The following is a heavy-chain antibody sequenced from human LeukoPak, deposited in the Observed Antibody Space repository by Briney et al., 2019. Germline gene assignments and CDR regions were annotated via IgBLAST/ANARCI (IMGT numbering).Heavy chain of an antibody. CDR1: GDSMKSGGYS. Sequence: SETLSLTCGVSGDSMKSGGYSWNWIRQPPGKNLEWIGYIYYNGSTYYNPSLKSRVTISVDWSKNQFSLKLRSVTAADTAVYYCASRYYDILSGYYDGMDVRGRGTTVTVSS. CDR3: ASRYYDILSGYYDGMDV. CDR2: IYYNGST. V-gene: IGHV4-30-2*01. J-gene: IGHJ6*02. D-gene: IGHD3-9*01.